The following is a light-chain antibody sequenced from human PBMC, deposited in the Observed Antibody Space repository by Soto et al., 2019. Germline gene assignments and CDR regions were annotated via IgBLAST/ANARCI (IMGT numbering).Light chain of an antibody. J-gene: IGLJ3*02. Sequence: NFMLTQPHSVSASPGKTVTISCTRSSGSIASNYVQWYQQRPGSSPTTVIYEDNQRPSGVPDRFSRSIDSSSNSASLTISGLKTEDEADYYCQSYDSSNWVFGGGTKLTVL. CDR2: EDN. V-gene: IGLV6-57*01. CDR3: QSYDSSNWV. CDR1: SGSIASNY.